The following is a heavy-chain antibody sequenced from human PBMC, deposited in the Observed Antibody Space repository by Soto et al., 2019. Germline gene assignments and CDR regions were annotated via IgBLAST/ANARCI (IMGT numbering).Heavy chain of an antibody. Sequence: GASVKVSCTASGYTFTSYAIHWVRQAPGQRLEWMGWINAGNGNTKHSQKFQGRVSITRDTSASTAYMELSSLRSEDTAVYYCARDWQVTGTGFDYWGPGTLVTVSS. D-gene: IGHD6-19*01. CDR3: ARDWQVTGTGFDY. J-gene: IGHJ4*02. CDR2: INAGNGNT. CDR1: GYTFTSYA. V-gene: IGHV1-3*01.